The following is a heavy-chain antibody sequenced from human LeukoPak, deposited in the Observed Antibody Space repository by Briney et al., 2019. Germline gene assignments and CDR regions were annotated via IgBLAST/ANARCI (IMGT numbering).Heavy chain of an antibody. D-gene: IGHD3-22*01. CDR3: ARGPGYYDSSGYWV. CDR2: IYHSGST. V-gene: IGHV4-38-2*02. CDR1: GGSISSGYY. J-gene: IGHJ4*02. Sequence: PSETLSLTCTVSGGSISSGYYWGWIRQPPGKGLEWIGSIYHSGSTYYNPSLKSRVTISVDTSKNQFSLKLSSVTAADTAVYYCARGPGYYDSSGYWVWGQGTLVTVSS.